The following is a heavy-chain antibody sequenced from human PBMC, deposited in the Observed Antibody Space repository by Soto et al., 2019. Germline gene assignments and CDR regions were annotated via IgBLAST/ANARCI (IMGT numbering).Heavy chain of an antibody. CDR3: ARVTGYYYVDY. J-gene: IGHJ4*02. Sequence: ASVKVSCKASGGTFSSYAISWVRQAPGQRLEWMGWINAGNGNTKYSQKFQGRVTITRDTSASTAYMELSSLRSEDTAVYYCARVTGYYYVDYWGQGTLVTVSS. CDR1: GGTFSSYA. CDR2: INAGNGNT. D-gene: IGHD3-9*01. V-gene: IGHV1-3*01.